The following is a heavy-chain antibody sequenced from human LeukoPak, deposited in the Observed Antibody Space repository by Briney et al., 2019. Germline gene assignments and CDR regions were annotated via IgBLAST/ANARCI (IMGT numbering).Heavy chain of an antibody. V-gene: IGHV4-31*03. Sequence: SETLSLTCTVSGGSISSGGYYWSRIRQHPGKGLEWIGYIYYSGSTYYNPSLKSRVTISVDTSKSQFSLKLSSVTAADTAVYYCARALPHPEWGHDPYFDYWGQGTLVTVSS. CDR3: ARALPHPEWGHDPYFDY. D-gene: IGHD1-26*01. CDR2: IYYSGST. CDR1: GGSISSGGYY. J-gene: IGHJ4*02.